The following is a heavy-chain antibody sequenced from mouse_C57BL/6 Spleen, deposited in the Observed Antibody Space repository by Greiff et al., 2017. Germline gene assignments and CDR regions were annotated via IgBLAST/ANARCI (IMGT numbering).Heavy chain of an antibody. J-gene: IGHJ2*01. D-gene: IGHD1-1*01. Sequence: VQLQESGAELVRPGTSVKVSCKASGYAFTNYLIEWVKQRPGQGLEWIGVINPGSGGTNYNEKFKGKATLTADKSSSTAYMQLSSLTSKDSAVYFCARKGYGSNHYFDYWGQGTTLTVSA. CDR2: INPGSGGT. V-gene: IGHV1-54*01. CDR3: ARKGYGSNHYFDY. CDR1: GYAFTNYL.